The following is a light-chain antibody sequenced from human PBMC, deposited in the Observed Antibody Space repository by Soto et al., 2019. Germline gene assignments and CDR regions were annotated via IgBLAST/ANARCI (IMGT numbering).Light chain of an antibody. CDR1: QTISSW. CDR2: KAS. J-gene: IGKJ1*01. Sequence: DIQMTQSPSTLSGSVGDRVTIPCRASQTISSWLAWYQQKPGKAPKLLIYKASTLKSGVPSRFSGSGSGTEFTLTISSLQPDDFATYYCQQYETFSGTFGPGTKVDI. CDR3: QQYETFSGT. V-gene: IGKV1-5*03.